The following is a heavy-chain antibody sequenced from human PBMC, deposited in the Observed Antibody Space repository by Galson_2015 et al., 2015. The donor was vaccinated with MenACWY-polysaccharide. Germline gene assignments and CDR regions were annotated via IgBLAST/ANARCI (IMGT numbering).Heavy chain of an antibody. CDR2: INYSWST. D-gene: IGHD6-19*01. Sequence: ETLSLTCTVSGGSISSYYWNWTRQPPGRGLEWVGYINYSWSTNHNPSLKSRVTMSVDTSKNQFSLNLTSVTDADTAVYYCARAIAVAGQRRDFDLWGRGTPVTVSS. CDR1: GGSISSYY. V-gene: IGHV4-59*01. CDR3: ARAIAVAGQRRDFDL. J-gene: IGHJ2*01.